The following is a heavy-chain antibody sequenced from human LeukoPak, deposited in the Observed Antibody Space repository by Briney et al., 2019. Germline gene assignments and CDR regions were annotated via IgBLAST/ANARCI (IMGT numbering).Heavy chain of an antibody. Sequence: GGSLRLSCAASGFTFSSYSMNWVRQAPGKGLEWVSSISSSSSYIYYADSVKGRFTISRDNAKYSLYLQMNSLRAEDTAVYYCAREVPVVVPAAPDYWGQGTLVTVSS. CDR3: AREVPVVVPAAPDY. D-gene: IGHD2-2*01. J-gene: IGHJ4*02. CDR2: ISSSSSYI. V-gene: IGHV3-21*01. CDR1: GFTFSSYS.